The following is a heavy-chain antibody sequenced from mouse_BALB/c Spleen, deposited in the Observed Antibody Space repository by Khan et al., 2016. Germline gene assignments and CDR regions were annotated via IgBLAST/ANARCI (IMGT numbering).Heavy chain of an antibody. Sequence: LQQSGAELVKPGASVKLSCTASGFNIKDTYIHWVKQRPEQGLEWIGRIDPANDNTKYDPRFQGKATITADTSSNTAYLQLSSLTSEDTAVYFCARGIYDYGFAYWGQGTLVSVSA. CDR1: GFNIKDTY. CDR3: ARGIYDYGFAY. D-gene: IGHD2-4*01. CDR2: IDPANDNT. J-gene: IGHJ3*01. V-gene: IGHV14-3*02.